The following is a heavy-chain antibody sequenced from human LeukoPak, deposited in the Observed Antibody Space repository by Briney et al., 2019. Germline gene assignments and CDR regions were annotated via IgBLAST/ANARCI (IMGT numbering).Heavy chain of an antibody. CDR1: GFTFSSYA. V-gene: IGHV3-30-3*01. D-gene: IGHD4-17*01. Sequence: GGSLRLSCAASGFTFSSYAMHWVRQAPGKGLEWVAVISYDGSNKYYADSVKGRFTISRDNSKNTLYLQMNSLRAEDTAVYYCARSLHDYGDYAYLDYWGQGTLVTVSS. J-gene: IGHJ4*02. CDR3: ARSLHDYGDYAYLDY. CDR2: ISYDGSNK.